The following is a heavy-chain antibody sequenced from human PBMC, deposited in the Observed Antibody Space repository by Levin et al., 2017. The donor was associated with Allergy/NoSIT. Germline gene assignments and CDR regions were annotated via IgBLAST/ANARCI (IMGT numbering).Heavy chain of an antibody. Sequence: QTLSLTCTFSGFSLSTSGMCVSWIRQPPGKALEWLALIDWDDDKYYSTSLKTRLTISKDTSKNQVVLTMTNMDPVDTATYYCARIFSGAGDFDYWGQGTLVTVSS. CDR3: ARIFSGAGDFDY. J-gene: IGHJ4*02. CDR1: GFSLSTSGMC. CDR2: IDWDDDK. V-gene: IGHV2-70*01. D-gene: IGHD5-12*01.